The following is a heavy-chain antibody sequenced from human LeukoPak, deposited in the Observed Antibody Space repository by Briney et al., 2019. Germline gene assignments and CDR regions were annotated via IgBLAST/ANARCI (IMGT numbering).Heavy chain of an antibody. CDR3: AKEARSGSGSYYNP. V-gene: IGHV3-23*01. CDR2: ISDSGGST. J-gene: IGHJ5*02. D-gene: IGHD3-10*01. Sequence: GGSLRLSCAASGFSVSSNYMIWVRQAPGKGLEWVSTISDSGGSTQYADSVKGRFTISRDNSKSTLHLQMNSLRAEDTAVYYCAKEARSGSGSYYNPWGQGTLVTVSS. CDR1: GFSVSSNY.